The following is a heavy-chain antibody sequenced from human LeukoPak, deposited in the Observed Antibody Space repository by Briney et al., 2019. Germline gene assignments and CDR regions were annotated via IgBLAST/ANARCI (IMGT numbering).Heavy chain of an antibody. D-gene: IGHD3-10*01. CDR2: VNAGNGNT. CDR3: ARDPTQLLWVGEKYKWFDP. J-gene: IGHJ5*02. Sequence: GASVKVSCKASGYTFTSYAVHWVRQAPGQRLEWMGWVNAGNGNTKYSQMFQGRVTITRDTSASTAYMELSSLRSEDTAVYYCARDPTQLLWVGEKYKWFDPWGQGTLVTVSS. V-gene: IGHV1-3*01. CDR1: GYTFTSYA.